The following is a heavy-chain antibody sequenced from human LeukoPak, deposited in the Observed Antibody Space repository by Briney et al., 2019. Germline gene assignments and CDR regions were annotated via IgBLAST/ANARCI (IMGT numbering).Heavy chain of an antibody. J-gene: IGHJ2*01. D-gene: IGHD6-19*01. Sequence: SETLSLTCVVYGGSFSDFYWAWLRQPPGKGLEWIGEINYSGRPNYNASLKSRGLISVDLSKNQLSLRLTSVIAADTAVYYCARVANGWTAGNFWYFDLWGRGALVTVSS. CDR3: ARVANGWTAGNFWYFDL. V-gene: IGHV4-34*01. CDR1: GGSFSDFY. CDR2: INYSGRP.